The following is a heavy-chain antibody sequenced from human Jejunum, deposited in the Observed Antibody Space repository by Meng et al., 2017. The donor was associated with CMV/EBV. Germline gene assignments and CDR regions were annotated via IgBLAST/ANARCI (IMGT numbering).Heavy chain of an antibody. J-gene: IGHJ4*02. V-gene: IGHV1-69*04. CDR3: AGGLGGTIDY. CDR2: IIPVFDRT. CDR1: GSPFTRYG. Sequence: FQASGSPFTRYGISCVRQAPGQGLEWIGNIIPVFDRTNYAQKFQGRVTITADRSTNTAYMELSSLRSDDTAIYYCAGGLGGTIDYWGQGTLVTVSS. D-gene: IGHD1-26*01.